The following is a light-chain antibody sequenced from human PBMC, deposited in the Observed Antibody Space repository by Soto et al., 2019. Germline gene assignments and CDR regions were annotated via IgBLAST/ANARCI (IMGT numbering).Light chain of an antibody. J-gene: IGKJ5*01. Sequence: DLQLTQSPSFLSASVGDRVTITWRASQGIDTYLAWYQQKPGKAPKLLIYAASFLQSGVPSRFSGSGSGTEFTLTISSLQPEDFAAYYCQQLNTSPLIFGQGTRLEIK. CDR2: AAS. V-gene: IGKV1-9*01. CDR1: QGIDTY. CDR3: QQLNTSPLI.